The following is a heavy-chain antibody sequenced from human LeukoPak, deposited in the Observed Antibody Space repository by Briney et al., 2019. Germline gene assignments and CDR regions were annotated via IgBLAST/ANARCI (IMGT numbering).Heavy chain of an antibody. CDR2: ISHTGGT. Sequence: PSETLSLTCAVSGGSISSRNWWTWVRQPPGKGLEWIGEISHTGGTSYTPSLRSRVAISLDTSKNQFSLRLSSVTAADTAVYYCARDLGFGELLFRFDPWGQGTLVTVSS. V-gene: IGHV4-4*02. D-gene: IGHD3-10*01. J-gene: IGHJ5*02. CDR3: ARDLGFGELLFRFDP. CDR1: GGSISSRNW.